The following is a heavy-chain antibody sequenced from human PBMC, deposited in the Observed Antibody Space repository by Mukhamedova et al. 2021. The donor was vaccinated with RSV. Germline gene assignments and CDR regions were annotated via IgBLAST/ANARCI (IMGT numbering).Heavy chain of an antibody. Sequence: GKGLEWIGEINHSGSTNYNPSLKSRVTISVDTSKNQFSLKLSSVTAAATPVNYFAKARLSLTTSSSVLTAWGQGPPFP. D-gene: IGHD3-9*01. J-gene: IGHJ6*02. CDR3: AKARLSLTTSSSVLTA. V-gene: IGHV4-34*01. CDR2: INHSGST.